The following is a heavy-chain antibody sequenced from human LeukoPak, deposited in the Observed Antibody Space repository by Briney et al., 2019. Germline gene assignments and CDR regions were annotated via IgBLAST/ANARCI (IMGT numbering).Heavy chain of an antibody. CDR3: ARARQKSGSCSLGY. CDR1: GYTFTGYY. V-gene: IGHV1-2*02. D-gene: IGHD1-26*01. CDR2: INPNSGGT. J-gene: IGHJ4*02. Sequence: ASVKVSCKASGYTFTGYYMHWVRQAPGQGIEWMGWINPNSGGTNYAQKFQGRVTMTRDTSISTAYMELSRLRSDDTAVYYCARARQKSGSCSLGYWGQGTLVTVSS.